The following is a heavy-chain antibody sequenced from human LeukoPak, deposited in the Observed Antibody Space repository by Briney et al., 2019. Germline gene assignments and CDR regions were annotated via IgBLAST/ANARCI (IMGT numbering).Heavy chain of an antibody. CDR3: ARVGYSSSWGPFDY. J-gene: IGHJ4*02. CDR1: GGSFSGYY. CDR2: INHSGST. V-gene: IGHV4-34*01. D-gene: IGHD6-13*01. Sequence: SETLSLTCAVYGGSFSGYYWSWIRQPPGKGLEGIGEINHSGSTNYNPSLKSRVTISVDTSKNQFSLKLSSVTAADTAVYYCARVGYSSSWGPFDYWGQGTLVTVSS.